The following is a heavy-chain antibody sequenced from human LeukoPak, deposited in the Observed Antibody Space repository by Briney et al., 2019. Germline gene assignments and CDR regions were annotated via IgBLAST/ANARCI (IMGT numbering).Heavy chain of an antibody. CDR3: AKDLRSGSYPNWFDP. Sequence: GGSLRLSCAASGFTFSSYSMNWVRQAPGKGLEWVAFIRSDGSNKDYADSVKGRFTISRDNSNNTLHLQMNSLRGEDTAVYYCAKDLRSGSYPNWFDPWGQGTLVTVSS. CDR2: IRSDGSNK. CDR1: GFTFSSYS. J-gene: IGHJ5*02. V-gene: IGHV3-30*02. D-gene: IGHD1-26*01.